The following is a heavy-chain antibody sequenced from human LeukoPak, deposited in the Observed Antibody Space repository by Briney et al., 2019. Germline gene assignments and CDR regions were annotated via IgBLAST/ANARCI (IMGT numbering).Heavy chain of an antibody. CDR3: ARGPSANCSGGSCYSDY. CDR2: INHSGST. Sequence: SETLSLTCAVYGGSFSGYYWSWIRQPPGKGLEWIGEINHSGSTNYNPSLKSRVTISVDTSKNQFSLKLSSVTAADTAVYYCARGPSANCSGGSCYSDYWGQGTLVTVSS. CDR1: GGSFSGYY. D-gene: IGHD2-15*01. J-gene: IGHJ4*02. V-gene: IGHV4-34*01.